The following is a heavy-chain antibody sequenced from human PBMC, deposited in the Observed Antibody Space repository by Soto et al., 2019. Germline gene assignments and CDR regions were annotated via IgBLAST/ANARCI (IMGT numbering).Heavy chain of an antibody. Sequence: GGSLRLSCAASGFTFDDYAMHWVRQAPGKGLEWVSGISWNSGSIGYADSVKGRFTISRDNAKNSLYLQMNSLRAEDTAFYYCAKASANWDASGAFDIWGQGTMVTVSS. CDR2: ISWNSGSI. D-gene: IGHD7-27*01. J-gene: IGHJ3*02. V-gene: IGHV3-9*01. CDR3: AKASANWDASGAFDI. CDR1: GFTFDDYA.